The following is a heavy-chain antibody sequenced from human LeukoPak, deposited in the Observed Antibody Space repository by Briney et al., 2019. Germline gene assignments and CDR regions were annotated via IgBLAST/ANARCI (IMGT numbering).Heavy chain of an antibody. CDR2: IYYSGST. D-gene: IGHD4-17*01. J-gene: IGHJ4*02. CDR1: GGSISSYY. Sequence: SETLSLTCTVSGGSISSYYWSWIRQPPGKGLEWIGYIYYSGSTNYNPSLKSRVTISVDTSKNQFSLKLSSVTAADTAVYYCARGYGDRDYWGQGTLVTVSS. V-gene: IGHV4-59*01. CDR3: ARGYGDRDY.